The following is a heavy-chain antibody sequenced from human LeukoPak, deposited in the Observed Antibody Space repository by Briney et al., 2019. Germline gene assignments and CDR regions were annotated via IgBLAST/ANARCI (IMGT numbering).Heavy chain of an antibody. Sequence: PGGSLRLSCAASGFTFSSYAMRWVRQAPGKGLVWVSRINSDGSSTSYADSVKGRFTISRGNAKNTLYLQMNSLRAEDTAVYYCARGKYYYDSNGGRPIDFWGQGTLVTVSS. CDR1: GFTFSSYA. V-gene: IGHV3-74*01. CDR3: ARGKYYYDSNGGRPIDF. CDR2: INSDGSST. J-gene: IGHJ4*02. D-gene: IGHD3-22*01.